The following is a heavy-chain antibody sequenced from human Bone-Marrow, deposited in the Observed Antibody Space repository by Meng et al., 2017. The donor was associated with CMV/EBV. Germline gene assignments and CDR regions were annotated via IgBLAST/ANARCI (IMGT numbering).Heavy chain of an antibody. J-gene: IGHJ4*01. CDR2: IRYDGSNK. V-gene: IGHV3-30*02. CDR3: AKDQDYVWGSYSDY. CDR1: GFTFSSYG. Sequence: GESLKISCAASGFTFSSYGMHWVRQAPGKGLEWVAFIRYDGSNKYYADSVKGRFTISRDNSKNTLYLQMNSLRAEDTAVYYCAKDQDYVWGSYSDYWGHGTLVTVSS. D-gene: IGHD3-16*01.